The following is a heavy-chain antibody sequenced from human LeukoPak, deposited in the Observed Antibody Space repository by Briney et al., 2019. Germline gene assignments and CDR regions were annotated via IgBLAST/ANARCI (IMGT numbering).Heavy chain of an antibody. CDR1: GFTFSNHN. Sequence: PGGSLRLSCEASGFTFSNHNMNWVRQAPGKGLEWVSSINSRSNYICYADSVKGRFTISRDNAKESLYLQMNSLRAEDTALYFCARDKVSVIPALDYWGQGTLVIVSS. J-gene: IGHJ4*02. CDR2: INSRSNYI. D-gene: IGHD2/OR15-2a*01. CDR3: ARDKVSVIPALDY. V-gene: IGHV3-21*01.